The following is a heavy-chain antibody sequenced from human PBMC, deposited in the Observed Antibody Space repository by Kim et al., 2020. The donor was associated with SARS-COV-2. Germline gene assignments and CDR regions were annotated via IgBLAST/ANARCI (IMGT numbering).Heavy chain of an antibody. CDR2: ISSSSSYI. CDR1: GFTFSSYS. V-gene: IGHV3-21*01. D-gene: IGHD2-21*01. CDR3: PRLNSGDVGYGMDV. Sequence: GGSLRLSCAASGFTFSSYSMNWVRQAPGKGLEWVSSISSSSSYIYYADSVKGLFTISRDNAKNSLYLQMNSLRAEDTAVYYCPRLNSGDVGYGMDVWGQGTTVTVSS. J-gene: IGHJ6*02.